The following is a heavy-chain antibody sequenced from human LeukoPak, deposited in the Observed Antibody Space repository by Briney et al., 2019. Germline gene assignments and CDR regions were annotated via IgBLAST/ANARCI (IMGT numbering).Heavy chain of an antibody. D-gene: IGHD6-13*01. CDR2: IYDSGST. V-gene: IGHV4-59*12. J-gene: IGHJ5*02. Sequence: SETLSLTCTVSGDSISGYYWSWIRRPPGKGLEWIGYIYDSGSTYYNPSLKSRVTISVDTSKNQFSLKLSSVTAADTAVYYCARVVARTRKKSSSWGNWFDPWGQGTLVTVSS. CDR3: ARVVARTRKKSSSWGNWFDP. CDR1: GDSISGYY.